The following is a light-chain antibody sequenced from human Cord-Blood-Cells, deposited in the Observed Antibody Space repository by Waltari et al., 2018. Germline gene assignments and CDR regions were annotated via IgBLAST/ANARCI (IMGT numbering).Light chain of an antibody. V-gene: IGKV3-15*01. CDR3: QQYNNWRYS. Sequence: EIVMTQSPATLSVSPGERATLSCRASPSVSSNLAWYQQKPGQAPRLLIYGASTRATGIPARFSGSGSGTEFTLTISSLQSEDFAVYYWQQYNNWRYSFGQGTKLEIK. J-gene: IGKJ2*03. CDR2: GAS. CDR1: PSVSSN.